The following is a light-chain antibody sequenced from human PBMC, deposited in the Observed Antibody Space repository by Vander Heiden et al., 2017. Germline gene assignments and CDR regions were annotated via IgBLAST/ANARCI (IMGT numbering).Light chain of an antibody. CDR2: RNN. V-gene: IGLV10-54*04. CDR1: SNNVGNQG. Sequence: QAGLTQPPSVSKGLRQTATLTCTGNSNNVGNQGAAWLQQHQGHPPKLLSYRNNNRPSGISERLSASRSGNTASLTITGLQPEDEADYYCSACDSSLSAVVFGGGTKLTVL. CDR3: SACDSSLSAVV. J-gene: IGLJ2*01.